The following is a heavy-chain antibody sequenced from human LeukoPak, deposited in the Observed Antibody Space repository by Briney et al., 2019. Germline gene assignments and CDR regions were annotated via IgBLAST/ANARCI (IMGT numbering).Heavy chain of an antibody. D-gene: IGHD5-18*01. CDR2: MNSKSGNT. CDR1: GYTFSNYD. J-gene: IGHJ5*02. V-gene: IGHV1-8*01. Sequence: GASVKVSCKASGYTFSNYDINWVRQATGQGLEWMGWMNSKSGNTGYAQKFQGRVTMTSNTSISTAYMELRSLRSDDTAVYYCARGTAMGDNWFDPWGQGTLVTVSS. CDR3: ARGTAMGDNWFDP.